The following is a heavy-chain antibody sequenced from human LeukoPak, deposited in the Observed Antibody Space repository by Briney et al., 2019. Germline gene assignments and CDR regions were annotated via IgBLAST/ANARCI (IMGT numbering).Heavy chain of an antibody. D-gene: IGHD3-10*01. V-gene: IGHV3-7*04. CDR2: MIGDGSEI. Sequence: GGSLRLSCAASGFTFSSYAMSWVRQAPGKGLEWVASMIGDGSEIHYVDSVKGRFTISRDNAKNSLYLQMNSLTAEDTAVYYCARASHPGGWFDPWGQGTLVTVSS. J-gene: IGHJ5*02. CDR3: ARASHPGGWFDP. CDR1: GFTFSSYA.